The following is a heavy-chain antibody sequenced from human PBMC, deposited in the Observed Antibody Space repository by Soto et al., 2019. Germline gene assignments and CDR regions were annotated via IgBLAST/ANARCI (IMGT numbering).Heavy chain of an antibody. CDR2: IYYSGST. CDR1: CGSVSIGSNY. Sequence: TLSLTSVVSCGSVSIGSNYWSWVRQPPGKGLEWIAYIYYSGSTNYNPSLKSRVTISVDRSKNQFSLKLNSVTAADTAVYYCAMATYYYDGMDVWGQGTTVTVSS. D-gene: IGHD5-12*01. V-gene: IGHV4-61*01. CDR3: AMATYYYDGMDV. J-gene: IGHJ6*02.